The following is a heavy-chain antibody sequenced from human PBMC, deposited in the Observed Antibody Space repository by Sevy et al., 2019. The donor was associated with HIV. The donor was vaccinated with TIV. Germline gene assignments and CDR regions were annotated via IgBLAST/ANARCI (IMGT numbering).Heavy chain of an antibody. J-gene: IGHJ4*02. D-gene: IGHD3-22*01. CDR1: GFTFSDYG. Sequence: GGSLRLSCEVSGFTFSDYGMHWVRQAPGKGLEWLAVIWNDGSNKYYADSVKGRFTISRDNSKNTLYLQMNSLRVEDTAVYFCARGGDFNDRSAKRDFDYWGQGTLVTVSS. CDR2: IWNDGSNK. V-gene: IGHV3-33*08. CDR3: ARGGDFNDRSAKRDFDY.